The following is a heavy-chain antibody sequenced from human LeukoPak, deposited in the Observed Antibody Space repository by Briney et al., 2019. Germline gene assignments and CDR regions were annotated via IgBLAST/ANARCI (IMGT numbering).Heavy chain of an antibody. CDR2: IYHSGST. D-gene: IGHD6-13*01. CDR1: GGSISSGGYY. J-gene: IGHJ5*02. V-gene: IGHV4-30-2*01. CDR3: ARRGQSSLMFDP. Sequence: SQTLSLTCTVSGGSISSGGYYWSWIRQPPGKGLEWIGYIYHSGSTYYNPSLKSRVTISVDRSKNQFSLKLSSVTAADTAVYYCARRGQSSLMFDPWGQGTLVTVSS.